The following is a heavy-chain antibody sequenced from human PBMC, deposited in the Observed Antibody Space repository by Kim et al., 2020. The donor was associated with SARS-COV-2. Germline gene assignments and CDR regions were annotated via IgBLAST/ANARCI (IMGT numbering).Heavy chain of an antibody. CDR2: IKQDGSDK. V-gene: IGHV3-7*01. CDR3: AKQDYYDSTGYYYYGLDV. Sequence: GGSLRLSCAASGFTFSSYWMSWVRQAPGKGLEWVANIKQDGSDKYYVDSVKGRFTISRDNAKSSLYLQMNSLRAEDTAVYYCAKQDYYDSTGYYYYGLDVWGQGTTVTVSS. D-gene: IGHD3-22*01. J-gene: IGHJ6*02. CDR1: GFTFSSYW.